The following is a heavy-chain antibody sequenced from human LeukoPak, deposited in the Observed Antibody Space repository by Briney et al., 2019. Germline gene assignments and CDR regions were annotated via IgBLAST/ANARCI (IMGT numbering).Heavy chain of an antibody. J-gene: IGHJ6*04. D-gene: IGHD2-2*01. Sequence: SETLSLTCTVSGGPISSYYWSWIRQPPGKGLEWIGYIYYSGSTNYNPSLKSRVTISVDTSKNQFSLKLSSVTAADTAVYYCARVWPYCSSTSCTPGGMDVWGKGTTVTVSS. CDR1: GGPISSYY. V-gene: IGHV4-59*01. CDR2: IYYSGST. CDR3: ARVWPYCSSTSCTPGGMDV.